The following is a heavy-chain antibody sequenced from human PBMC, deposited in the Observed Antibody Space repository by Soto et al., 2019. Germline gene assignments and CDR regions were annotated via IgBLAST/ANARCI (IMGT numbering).Heavy chain of an antibody. CDR1: GFTFSSYA. CDR2: ISARGDST. D-gene: IGHD3-22*01. CDR3: AKVYSSGSYFQDY. Sequence: GGSLRLSCAASGFTFSSYAMGWVRQTPGKGLEWVSAISARGDSTYYADSVKGRFTLSRDNSRNTLYLQMNSLRAEDTAVYSCAKVYSSGSYFQDYWGKGTRVTVPS. J-gene: IGHJ4*02. V-gene: IGHV3-23*01.